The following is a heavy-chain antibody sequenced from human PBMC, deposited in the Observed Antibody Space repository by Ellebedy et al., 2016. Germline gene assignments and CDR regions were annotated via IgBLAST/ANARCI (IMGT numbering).Heavy chain of an antibody. CDR2: IHHSGRS. D-gene: IGHD3-16*01. CDR1: GGSFSGYY. J-gene: IGHJ3*02. Sequence: SETLSLXCAVYGGSFSGYYWSWIRQPPGQGLEWIGEIHHSGRSNFNPSLQSRVTMSLGTSRTQFSLRLTSVTAADTAVYYCARLMAGDDAFDIWGQGTMVTVSS. V-gene: IGHV4-34*01. CDR3: ARLMAGDDAFDI.